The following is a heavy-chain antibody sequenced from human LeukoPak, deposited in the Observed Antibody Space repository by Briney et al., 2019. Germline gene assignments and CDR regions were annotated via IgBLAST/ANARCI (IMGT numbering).Heavy chain of an antibody. CDR3: AKDAQRGFDYSNSLEY. V-gene: IGHV3-33*06. Sequence: PGGSLRLSCAATGFTFNHYAMHWVRQAPGKGLEWVAVIWSDGTNRYYADSVKGRFTISRDDARKTVYLQMSSLRPEDTGVYYCAKDAQRGFDYSNSLEYWGQGTPVTVST. J-gene: IGHJ4*02. CDR1: GFTFNHYA. D-gene: IGHD4-11*01. CDR2: IWSDGTNR.